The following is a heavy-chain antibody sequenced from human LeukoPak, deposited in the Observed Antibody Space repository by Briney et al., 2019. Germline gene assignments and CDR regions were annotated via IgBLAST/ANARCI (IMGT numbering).Heavy chain of an antibody. Sequence: GGSLRLSCAASGFTFSSYAMSWVRQAPGKGLEWVSSITGSSASTYYADSVKGRFTISRDNSKNTLYLQMNSLRAEDTAVYYCAKSPIEMATTDFDYWGQGTLVTVSS. D-gene: IGHD5-24*01. J-gene: IGHJ4*02. CDR1: GFTFSSYA. CDR2: ITGSSAST. V-gene: IGHV3-23*01. CDR3: AKSPIEMATTDFDY.